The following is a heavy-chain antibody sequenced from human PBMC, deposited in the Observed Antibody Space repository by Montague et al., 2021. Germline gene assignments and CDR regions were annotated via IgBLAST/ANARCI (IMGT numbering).Heavy chain of an antibody. V-gene: IGHV3-74*01. J-gene: IGHJ5*01. CDR2: ITSDGSDT. Sequence: SLRLSCAASGFSFSSLWMHWVRQAPGKGLVWVSQITSDGSDTSYADSVKGRFTISRDNAKSTLYLQMNSLRDEDTAAYYCVRDRPTAWFDSWGQGTLVTVSS. CDR3: VRDRPTAWFDS. D-gene: IGHD5-18*01. CDR1: GFSFSSLW.